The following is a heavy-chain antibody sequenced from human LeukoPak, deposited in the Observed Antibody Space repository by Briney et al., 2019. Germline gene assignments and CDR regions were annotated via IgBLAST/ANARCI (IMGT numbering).Heavy chain of an antibody. J-gene: IGHJ6*03. CDR3: ARGRSAAGYYYYYMDV. CDR2: INPNSGGT. Sequence: ASVKVSCKASGYTFTGYYMHWVRQAPGQGLEWMGWINPNSGGTNYAQKFQGRVTMTRDTSISTAYMELSRLRSDDTAVYYCARGRSAAGYYYYYMDVWGKGTTVTISS. V-gene: IGHV1-2*02. CDR1: GYTFTGYY. D-gene: IGHD6-13*01.